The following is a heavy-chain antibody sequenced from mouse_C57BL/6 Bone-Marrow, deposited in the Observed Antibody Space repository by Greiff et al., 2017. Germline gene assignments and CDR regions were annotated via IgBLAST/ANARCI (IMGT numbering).Heavy chain of an antibody. V-gene: IGHV5-4*01. D-gene: IGHD2-5*01. CDR1: GFTFSSYA. CDR2: ISDGGSYT. Sequence: EVQLLESGGGLVKPGGSLKLSCAASGFTFSSYAMSWVRQTPEKRLEWVATISDGGSYTYYPDNVKGRFTISRDNAKNNLYLQMSHLKSEDTAMYYCASGYSKRKAMDDWGQGTSVTVSS. J-gene: IGHJ4*01. CDR3: ASGYSKRKAMDD.